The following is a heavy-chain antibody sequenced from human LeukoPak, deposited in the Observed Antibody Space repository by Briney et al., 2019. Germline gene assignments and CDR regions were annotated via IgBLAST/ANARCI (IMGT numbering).Heavy chain of an antibody. CDR3: AKGLVSYTYYYYGMDV. Sequence: PGRSLRLSCAASGFTFDDYAMHWVRQAPGKGLEWVSGISWNSGSIGYADSVKGRFTISRDNAKKSLYLQMNSLRAEDTALYYCAKGLVSYTYYYYGMDVWGQGTTVTVSS. J-gene: IGHJ6*02. V-gene: IGHV3-9*01. D-gene: IGHD3-16*02. CDR2: ISWNSGSI. CDR1: GFTFDDYA.